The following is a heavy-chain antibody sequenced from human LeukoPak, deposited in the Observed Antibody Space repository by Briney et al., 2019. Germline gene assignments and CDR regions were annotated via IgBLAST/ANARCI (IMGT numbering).Heavy chain of an antibody. CDR3: AKGGSSSHNWFDP. Sequence: GGSLRLSCAASGFTFSDYGMHWVRQAPGKGLEWVAFIRNDGSNDYYPDSVKGRFTISRDNSRNTLYLQMNSLSAEDTAFYYCAKGGSSSHNWFDPWGQGTRVTVSS. V-gene: IGHV3-30*02. J-gene: IGHJ5*02. CDR2: IRNDGSND. CDR1: GFTFSDYG. D-gene: IGHD6-13*01.